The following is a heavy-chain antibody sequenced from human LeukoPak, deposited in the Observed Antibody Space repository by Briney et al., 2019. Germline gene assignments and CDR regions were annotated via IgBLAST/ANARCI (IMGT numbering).Heavy chain of an antibody. D-gene: IGHD1-26*01. J-gene: IGHJ5*02. CDR1: GFAFSTYS. Sequence: PGGSLRLSCAASGFAFSTYSINWVRQAPGKGLEWVSSISSGSTYIYYIDSVKGRFTISRDNAKNSLYLQMNSLRAEGTAVYYCARDLYTGTNWFDPWGQGTLVTVSS. CDR2: ISSGSTYI. CDR3: ARDLYTGTNWFDP. V-gene: IGHV3-21*01.